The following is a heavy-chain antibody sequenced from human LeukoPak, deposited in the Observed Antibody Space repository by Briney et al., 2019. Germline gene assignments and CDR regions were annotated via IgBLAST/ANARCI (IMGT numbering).Heavy chain of an antibody. CDR2: IIPILGIA. Sequence: ASVKVSCKASGGTFSSYAISWVRQAPGQGLEWMGRIIPILGIANYAQKFQGRVTITADKSTSTAYMELSSLRSEDTAVYYCARSVLAYDFWSGYSAGLDYWGQGTLVTVSS. CDR3: ARSVLAYDFWSGYSAGLDY. J-gene: IGHJ4*02. V-gene: IGHV1-69*04. CDR1: GGTFSSYA. D-gene: IGHD3-3*01.